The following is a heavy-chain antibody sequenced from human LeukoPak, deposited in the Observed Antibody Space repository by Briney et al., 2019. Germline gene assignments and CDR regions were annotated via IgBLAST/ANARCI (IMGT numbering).Heavy chain of an antibody. Sequence: PSDSLSLACTVSVRSIISSSYYWGWIRQPPGKGLEWIGSIYYRGDTYYHPSLKSRFTISEDTSKNQFSLKLRYVTAADTAVYYCARYGYGDPLFDHWGQGTLVTVSS. D-gene: IGHD4-17*01. J-gene: IGHJ4*02. CDR1: VRSIISSSYY. V-gene: IGHV4-39*01. CDR3: ARYGYGDPLFDH. CDR2: IYYRGDT.